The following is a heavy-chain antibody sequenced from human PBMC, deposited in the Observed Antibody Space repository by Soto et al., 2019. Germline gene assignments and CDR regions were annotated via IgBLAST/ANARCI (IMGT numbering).Heavy chain of an antibody. CDR3: SRDAWGGP. V-gene: IGHV3-11*01. J-gene: IGHJ5*02. CDR1: GFNFNDYY. Sequence: GGSLRLSCAASGFNFNDYYMSWIRQAPGKGLEWVSDINSDGTTTHYADSVKGRFTISRDNAKNSLYLHMISLRVDDTAVYYCSRDAWGGPSGQGTLVTVSS. CDR2: INSDGTTT. D-gene: IGHD3-10*01.